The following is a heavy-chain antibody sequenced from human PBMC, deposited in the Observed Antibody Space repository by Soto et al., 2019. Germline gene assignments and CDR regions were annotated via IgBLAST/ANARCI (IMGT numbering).Heavy chain of an antibody. D-gene: IGHD1-26*01. J-gene: IGHJ4*02. CDR2: ISWDGGST. Sequence: SGGSLRLSCAASGFTFDDYTMHWVRQAPGKGLEWVSLISWDGGSTYYADSVKGRFTISRDNSKNSLYLQMNSLRTEDTALYYCAKDNPERSGSYYPTPPLDYWGQGTLVTVSS. V-gene: IGHV3-43*01. CDR3: AKDNPERSGSYYPTPPLDY. CDR1: GFTFDDYT.